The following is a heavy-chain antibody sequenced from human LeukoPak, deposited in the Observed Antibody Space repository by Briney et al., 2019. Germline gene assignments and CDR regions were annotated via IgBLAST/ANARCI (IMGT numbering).Heavy chain of an antibody. Sequence: GGSLRLSCAASGFTFSSYAMSWVRQAPGKGLEWVSAISGSGGSTYYADSVKGRFTISRDNSKNTLYLQMNSLRAKDTAVYYCAKTRLTTVTTYYGMDVWGQGTTVTVSS. D-gene: IGHD4-17*01. V-gene: IGHV3-23*01. CDR1: GFTFSSYA. CDR2: ISGSGGST. J-gene: IGHJ6*02. CDR3: AKTRLTTVTTYYGMDV.